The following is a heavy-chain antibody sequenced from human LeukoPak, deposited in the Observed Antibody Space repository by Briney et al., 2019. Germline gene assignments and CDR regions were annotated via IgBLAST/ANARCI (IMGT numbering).Heavy chain of an antibody. CDR3: ARSPYYYDSSRYSFDY. J-gene: IGHJ4*02. Sequence: PSETLSLTCTVSGYSISSGFYWGWIRQPPGKGLEWIGSIYHSGSTYYNPSLKSRVTISVDTSKNQFSLKLSSVTAADTAVYYCARSPYYYDSSRYSFDYWGPGTLVTVSS. CDR1: GYSISSGFY. V-gene: IGHV4-38-2*02. CDR2: IYHSGST. D-gene: IGHD3-22*01.